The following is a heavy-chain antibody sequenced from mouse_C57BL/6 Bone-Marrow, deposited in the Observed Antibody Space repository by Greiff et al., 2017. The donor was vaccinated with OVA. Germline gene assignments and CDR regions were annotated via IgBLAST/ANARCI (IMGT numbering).Heavy chain of an antibody. V-gene: IGHV5-4*01. D-gene: IGHD2-12*01. CDR1: GFTFSSYA. Sequence: EVQGVESGGGLVKPGGSLKLSCAASGFTFSSYAMSWVRQTPEKRLEWVATISDGGSYTYYPDNVKGRFTISRDNAKNNLYLQMSHLKSEDTAMYYCARGYSSWFAYWGQGTLVTVSA. J-gene: IGHJ3*01. CDR2: ISDGGSYT. CDR3: ARGYSSWFAY.